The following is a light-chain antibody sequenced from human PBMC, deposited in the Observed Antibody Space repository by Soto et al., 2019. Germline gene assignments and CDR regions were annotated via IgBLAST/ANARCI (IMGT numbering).Light chain of an antibody. J-gene: IGKJ1*01. CDR3: QQYVRSPWT. Sequence: EIVLTQSPGTLSLSPGERATLSCRTSQSIGSRYLAWYQQRPGQSPRLLIYGASSRATGIPDRFSGSGSGTDFTLTINRLEPADFAVYYCQQYVRSPWTFGQGTKVEIK. V-gene: IGKV3-20*01. CDR2: GAS. CDR1: QSIGSRY.